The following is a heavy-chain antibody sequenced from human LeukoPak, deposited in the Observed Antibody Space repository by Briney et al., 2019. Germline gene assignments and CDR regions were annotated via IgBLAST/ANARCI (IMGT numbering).Heavy chain of an antibody. CDR1: GGTFSSYA. D-gene: IGHD2-2*01. CDR2: IIPIFGTA. J-gene: IGHJ4*02. CDR3: ARAPVVPAALLYYYFDY. V-gene: IGHV1-69*13. Sequence: SVKVSCKASGGTFSSYAISWVRQAPGQGLEWMGGIIPIFGTANYAQKFQGRVTITADESTSTAYKELSSLRSEDTAVYYCARAPVVPAALLYYYFDYWGQGTLVTVSS.